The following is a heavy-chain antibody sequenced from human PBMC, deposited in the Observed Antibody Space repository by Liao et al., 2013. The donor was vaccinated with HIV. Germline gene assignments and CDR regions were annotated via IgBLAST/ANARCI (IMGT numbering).Heavy chain of an antibody. CDR3: ARGWGDYYYYYMDV. Sequence: QVQLQESGPGLVKPSETLSLTCTVSGGSISSYYWSWIRQPPGKGLEWIGYIYYSGSTNYNPSLKSRVTISVDTSKNQFSLKLSSVTAADTAVYYCARGWGDYYYYYMDVWGKGTTVTVSS. V-gene: IGHV4-59*01. J-gene: IGHJ6*03. D-gene: IGHD3-16*01. CDR1: GGSISSYY. CDR2: IYYSGST.